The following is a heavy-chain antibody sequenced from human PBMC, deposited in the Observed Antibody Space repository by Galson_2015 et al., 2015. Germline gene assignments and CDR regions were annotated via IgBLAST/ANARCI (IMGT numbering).Heavy chain of an antibody. J-gene: IGHJ4*02. CDR2: IKSKTDGGTT. CDR3: RVIKTVTLDY. CDR1: GFTFSNAW. Sequence: SLRLSCAASGFTFSNAWMSWVRQAPGKGLEWVGRIKSKTDGGTTDYVAPVKGRFTISRDDSRNTLYLQMNSLKTEDTAVYYCRVIKTVTLDYWGQGTLVTVSS. V-gene: IGHV3-15*01. D-gene: IGHD4-17*01.